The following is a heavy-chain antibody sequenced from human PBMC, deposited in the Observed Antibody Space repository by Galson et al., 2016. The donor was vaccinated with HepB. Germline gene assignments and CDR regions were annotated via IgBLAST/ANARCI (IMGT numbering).Heavy chain of an antibody. V-gene: IGHV3-33*01. J-gene: IGHJ4*02. CDR2: IWYDGSNK. CDR3: ARDPATMIYYFDY. Sequence: SLRLSCAASGFTFSSYGMHWVRQAPGKGLEWVAVIWYDGSNKFYADSVKGRFTISRDNSKNTLYLQMNSPRAEDTAVYYCARDPATMIYYFDYWGQGTLVTVSS. D-gene: IGHD3/OR15-3a*01. CDR1: GFTFSSYG.